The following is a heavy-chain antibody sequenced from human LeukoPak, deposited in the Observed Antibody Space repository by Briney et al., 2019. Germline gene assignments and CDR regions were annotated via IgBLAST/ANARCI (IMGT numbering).Heavy chain of an antibody. CDR3: AKVIRGGYGMDV. J-gene: IGHJ6*02. V-gene: IGHV3-48*02. CDR1: GCTFSSFG. CDR2: ISDSSTLT. Sequence: GGSLRLSCAASGCTFSSFGMNWVRQAPGKGLEWVSYISDSSTLTYYADSVKGRFTISRDNAKNSLSLQLNSLRDEDTAVYFCAKVIRGGYGMDVWGQGTTVTVSS. D-gene: IGHD3-10*01.